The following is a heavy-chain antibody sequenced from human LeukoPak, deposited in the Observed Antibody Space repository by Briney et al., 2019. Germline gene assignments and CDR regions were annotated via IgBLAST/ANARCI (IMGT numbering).Heavy chain of an antibody. CDR3: VYCSSTTCYMARPYY. Sequence: SETLSLTCAVYGGPFSGYYWSWIRQPPGKGLEWIGEINHSGSTNYNPSLKSRVTILVDMSKNQVSLELSSVTAADMAVYYCVYCSSTTCYMARPYYWGQGTLVTVSS. CDR1: GGPFSGYY. V-gene: IGHV4-34*01. CDR2: INHSGST. J-gene: IGHJ4*02. D-gene: IGHD2-2*02.